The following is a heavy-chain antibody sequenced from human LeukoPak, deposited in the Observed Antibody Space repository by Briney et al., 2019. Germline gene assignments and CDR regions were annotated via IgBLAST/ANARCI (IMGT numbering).Heavy chain of an antibody. V-gene: IGHV3-21*04. CDR1: GFNVRSYY. CDR2: ISSRSSFI. J-gene: IGHJ4*02. Sequence: GGSLRLSCAASGFNVRSYYMSWVRQAPGKGLEWVSSISSRSSFIYYADSVKGRFTISRDNAKNSLYLQMNSLRAEDTAVYYCARAKPKNMVRGLIMRRESRYYFDYWGQGTLVTVSS. D-gene: IGHD3-10*01. CDR3: ARAKPKNMVRGLIMRRESRYYFDY.